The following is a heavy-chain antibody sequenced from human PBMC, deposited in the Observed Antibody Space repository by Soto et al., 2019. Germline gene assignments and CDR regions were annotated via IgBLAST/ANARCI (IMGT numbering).Heavy chain of an antibody. CDR1: GYTFTSYG. CDR2: ISAYNGNT. V-gene: IGHV1-18*01. J-gene: IGHJ6*02. D-gene: IGHD1-1*01. CDR3: ARVWVGTTFAHHYRLAV. Sequence: ASVKVSCKASGYTFTSYGISWVRQAPGQGLEWMGWISAYNGNTNYAQKLQGRVTMTTDTSTSTAYMELRSLRSDDTAVYYCARVWVGTTFAHHYRLAVWGQGTTVTVSS.